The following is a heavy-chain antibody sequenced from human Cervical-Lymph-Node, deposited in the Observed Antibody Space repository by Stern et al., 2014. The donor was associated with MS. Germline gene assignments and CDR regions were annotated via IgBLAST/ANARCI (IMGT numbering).Heavy chain of an antibody. Sequence: EVQLVESGAEVKKPGESLKISCKGSGYNFTSYWIGWVRQMPGKGLEWMGVIYPGDSDTRYSPSSQGQVTISADKSTSTAYLQWSSLKASDTAMYYCARRLCSGGSCYPDYWGQGTLVTVSS. CDR3: ARRLCSGGSCYPDY. V-gene: IGHV5-51*01. D-gene: IGHD2-15*01. CDR1: GYNFTSYW. CDR2: IYPGDSDT. J-gene: IGHJ4*02.